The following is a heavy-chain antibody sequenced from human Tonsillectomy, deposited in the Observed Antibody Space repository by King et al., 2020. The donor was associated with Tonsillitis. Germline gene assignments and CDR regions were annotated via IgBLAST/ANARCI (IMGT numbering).Heavy chain of an antibody. CDR3: AAFTDSSGYHFDR. Sequence: QLVESGPEVKKPGSSAKVSCKAPGFTFTSSPVQWVRPARGQRLEWIGWIVVGSGNTNYAQTFQERVTVTRDMPTSTAYMELSSRRSEDAAVYFWAAFTDSSGYHFDRWGRGTLVTVSS. CDR2: IVVGSGNT. CDR1: GFTFTSSP. D-gene: IGHD3-22*01. J-gene: IGHJ2*01. V-gene: IGHV1-58*01.